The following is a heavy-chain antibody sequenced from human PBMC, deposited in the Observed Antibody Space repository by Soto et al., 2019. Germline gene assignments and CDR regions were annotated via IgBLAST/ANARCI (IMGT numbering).Heavy chain of an antibody. D-gene: IGHD2-15*01. V-gene: IGHV1-69*06. CDR1: GGTFSSYA. CDR3: ARGVCSGGSCYSRVYYYYGMDV. CDR2: IIPIFGTA. Sequence: ASVKVFCKASGGTFSSYAISWVRQAPGQGLEWMGGIIPIFGTANYAQKFQGRVTITADKSTSTAYMELSSLRSEDTAVYYCARGVCSGGSCYSRVYYYYGMDVWGQGTTVTVSS. J-gene: IGHJ6*02.